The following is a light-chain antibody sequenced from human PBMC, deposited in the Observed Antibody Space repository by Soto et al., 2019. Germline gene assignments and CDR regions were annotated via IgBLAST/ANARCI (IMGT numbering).Light chain of an antibody. Sequence: EIVLTQSSLSLPVTPGEPASISCRSSQSLLHSDGYNYLDWYLQKPGQSPQLLIYSGSHRASGVPDRFSGSGSGTDFTLKISRVEADDVRIYYCMQALQTPVTFGGGTKVEI. J-gene: IGKJ4*01. CDR1: QSLLHSDGYNY. CDR2: SGS. V-gene: IGKV2-28*01. CDR3: MQALQTPVT.